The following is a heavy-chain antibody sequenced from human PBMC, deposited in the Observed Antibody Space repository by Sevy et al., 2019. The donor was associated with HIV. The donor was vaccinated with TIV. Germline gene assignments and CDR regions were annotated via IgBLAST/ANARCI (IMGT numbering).Heavy chain of an antibody. Sequence: ASVKVSCKASGYIFSDYYMNWVRQAPGQGLEWMGWINPNNGDTKYSQKFQGRVTMTRDTSISTAFMELRGLSSDDTDLSYCALTGNLDQWGQGTLVTVSS. CDR3: ALTGNLDQ. CDR2: INPNNGDT. CDR1: GYIFSDYY. D-gene: IGHD3-9*01. J-gene: IGHJ4*02. V-gene: IGHV1-2*02.